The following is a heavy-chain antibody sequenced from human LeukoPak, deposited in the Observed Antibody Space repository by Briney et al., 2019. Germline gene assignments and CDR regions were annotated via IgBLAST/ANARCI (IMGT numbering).Heavy chain of an antibody. Sequence: GGSLRLSCAASGFTFSSYWMHWVHQAPGKGLVWVSRINSDGSSTSYADSVKGRFTISRDNAKNTLYLQMNSLTAEDSAVYYCAKEFIAGDGHVDCDSWGQGTLVTVSS. CDR3: AKEFIAGDGHVDCDS. CDR2: INSDGSST. CDR1: GFTFSSYW. D-gene: IGHD5-24*01. V-gene: IGHV3-74*01. J-gene: IGHJ4*02.